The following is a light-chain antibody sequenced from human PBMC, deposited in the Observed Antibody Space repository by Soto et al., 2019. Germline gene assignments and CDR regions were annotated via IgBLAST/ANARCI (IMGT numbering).Light chain of an antibody. CDR1: QSISDS. Sequence: DIHMTQSPSTLSASVGDRVTITCRASQSISDSLAWYQQKPGKAPSLLVSDVSTLERGVPLRFSGSGSGTEFTLTINSMQPDDFATYYCQQYNGYSRTFGQGTKVEVK. V-gene: IGKV1-5*01. CDR3: QQYNGYSRT. CDR2: DVS. J-gene: IGKJ1*01.